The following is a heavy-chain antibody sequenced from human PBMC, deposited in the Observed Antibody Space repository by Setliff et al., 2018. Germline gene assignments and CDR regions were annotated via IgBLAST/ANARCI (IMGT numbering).Heavy chain of an antibody. CDR1: GDSISSTYH. J-gene: IGHJ4*02. D-gene: IGHD1-1*01. CDR3: ARVRNTLNGFFDY. Sequence: PSETLSLTCNVSGDSISSTYHWSWIRQSPGKGLEWIGTIYHSGNTYYNPSLNSRLTISVDTSKNQFSLRLTSVTAADTAIYYCARVRNTLNGFFDYWSQGTLVTVSS. V-gene: IGHV4-38-2*02. CDR2: IYHSGNT.